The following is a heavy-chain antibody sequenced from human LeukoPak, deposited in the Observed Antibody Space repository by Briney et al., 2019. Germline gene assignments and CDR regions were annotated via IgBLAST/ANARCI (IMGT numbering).Heavy chain of an antibody. CDR2: IYARGTS. D-gene: IGHD3-10*01. Sequence: PSETLSLTCTVSGGSISFGSFYWSWIRQPAGKRLEWIGQIYARGTSNYNPSLRSRVTISLDTSKNQFSLKLSSVTAADTAVYYCARHGGEILWFGPPGGMDVWGQGTTVTVSS. V-gene: IGHV4-61*09. J-gene: IGHJ6*02. CDR3: ARHGGEILWFGPPGGMDV. CDR1: GGSISFGSFY.